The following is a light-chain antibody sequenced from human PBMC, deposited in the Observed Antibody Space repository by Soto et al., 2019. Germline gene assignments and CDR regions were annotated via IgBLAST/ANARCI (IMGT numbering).Light chain of an antibody. Sequence: QSALTQPASVSGSPGQSITISCTGTSSDVGGYNYVSWYQQHPGKAPKLMIYDVRNRPSGVSNRFSGSKSGNTASLTISGLQAEDEADYYCSSYTSRSTLGVFGGGTKVTVL. CDR1: SSDVGGYNY. CDR3: SSYTSRSTLGV. V-gene: IGLV2-14*01. CDR2: DVR. J-gene: IGLJ2*01.